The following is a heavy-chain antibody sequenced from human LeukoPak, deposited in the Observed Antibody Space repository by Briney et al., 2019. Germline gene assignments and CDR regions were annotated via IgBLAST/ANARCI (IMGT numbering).Heavy chain of an antibody. D-gene: IGHD2-15*01. Sequence: GGSLRLSCAASGFTSSSYWMSWVRQAPGKGLEWVANIKQDGREKSYVDSVKGRFTISRDNAKNSLYLQMNSLRAEDTAVYYCATSQSTSGQYGNAFDNWGQGTMVTVSS. V-gene: IGHV3-7*01. CDR1: GFTSSSYW. CDR2: IKQDGREK. J-gene: IGHJ3*02. CDR3: ATSQSTSGQYGNAFDN.